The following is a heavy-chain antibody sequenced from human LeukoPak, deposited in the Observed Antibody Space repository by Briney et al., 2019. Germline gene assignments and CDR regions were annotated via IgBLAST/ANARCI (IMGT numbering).Heavy chain of an antibody. V-gene: IGHV5-51*01. CDR2: IFPGDSDT. CDR1: GYSFTTYW. Sequence: GESLKISCKGSGYSFTTYWIGWVRQMPGKGLEWMEIIFPGDSDTKYSPSFQGQVTISADKSISTAYLQWSSLKASDTAMYYCARRGGSYRNYYYYYYMDVWGKGTTVTVSS. D-gene: IGHD1-26*01. J-gene: IGHJ6*03. CDR3: ARRGGSYRNYYYYYYMDV.